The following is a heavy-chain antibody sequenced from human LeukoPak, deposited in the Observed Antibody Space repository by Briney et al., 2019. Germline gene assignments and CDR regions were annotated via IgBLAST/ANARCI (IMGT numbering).Heavy chain of an antibody. CDR1: GGSISSSSYY. CDR2: IYYGGST. D-gene: IGHD6-19*01. CDR3: ARLQAGSRWTSPKWLVDP. Sequence: SETLSLTCTVSGGSISSSSYYWGWIRQPPGKGLEWIGSIYYGGSTYYNPSLKSRVTISVDTSKNQFSLKLSSVTAADTAVYYCARLQAGSRWTSPKWLVDPWGQGTLVTVSS. J-gene: IGHJ5*02. V-gene: IGHV4-39*01.